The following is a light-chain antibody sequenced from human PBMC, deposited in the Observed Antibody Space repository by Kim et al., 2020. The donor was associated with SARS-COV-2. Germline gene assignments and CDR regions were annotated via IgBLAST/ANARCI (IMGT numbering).Light chain of an antibody. Sequence: ASVGDRVTITCRASQDIRNDLGWYQQNPGRAPKRLIYGASSLQSGVPSRFSGSGSGTEFTITISSLQPEDFATYFGLQHNTYPITFGQGTRLEIK. CDR2: GAS. CDR1: QDIRND. J-gene: IGKJ5*01. CDR3: LQHNTYPIT. V-gene: IGKV1-17*01.